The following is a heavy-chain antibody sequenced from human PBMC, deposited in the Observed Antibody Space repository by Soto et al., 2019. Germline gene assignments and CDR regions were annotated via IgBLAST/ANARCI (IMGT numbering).Heavy chain of an antibody. Sequence: SETLSLTCTVSGGSISNYYWSWIRQPPGKGLEWIGYIYYSGSANYNPSLKSRVTISVDRSKNQFSLKLSSVTAADTAVYYCARHFSVDYFDYWGQGALVTVSS. J-gene: IGHJ4*02. CDR1: GGSISNYY. V-gene: IGHV4-59*08. CDR2: IYYSGSA. CDR3: ARHFSVDYFDY.